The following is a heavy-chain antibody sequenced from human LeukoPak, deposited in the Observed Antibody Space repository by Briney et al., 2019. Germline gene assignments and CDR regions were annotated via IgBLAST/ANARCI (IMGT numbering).Heavy chain of an antibody. J-gene: IGHJ4*02. D-gene: IGHD3-22*01. V-gene: IGHV3-7*03. CDR2: IKQDGSEK. Sequence: PGGSLRLSCAASGFTFSSYWMSWVRQAPGKGLEWVANIKQDGSEKYYVDSVKGRFTISRDNSKNILSLQMNSLRAEDTAVYYCAKRGFYYGSSGYYYYFDDWGQGTLVTVSS. CDR1: GFTFSSYW. CDR3: AKRGFYYGSSGYYYYFDD.